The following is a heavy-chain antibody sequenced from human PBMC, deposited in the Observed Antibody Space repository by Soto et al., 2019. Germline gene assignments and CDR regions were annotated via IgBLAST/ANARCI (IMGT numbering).Heavy chain of an antibody. CDR3: TTDPWSKYIWGSYFFDFDY. CDR2: IKSKTDGGTT. J-gene: IGHJ4*02. Sequence: GGSLRLSCAASGFTFSNAWMSWVRQAPGKGLEWVGRIKSKTDGGTTDYAAPVKGRFTISRDDSKNTLYLQMNSLKTEDTAVYYCTTDPWSKYIWGSYFFDFDYWGQGTLVTVSS. V-gene: IGHV3-15*01. D-gene: IGHD3-16*01. CDR1: GFTFSNAW.